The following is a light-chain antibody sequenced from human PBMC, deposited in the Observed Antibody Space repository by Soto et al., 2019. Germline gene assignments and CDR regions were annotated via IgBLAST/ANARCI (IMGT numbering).Light chain of an antibody. Sequence: EIVLTQSPGTLSLSPRERATLSCRASQSVSSSYLAWYQQKPGQAPRLLIYGASSRATGIPDRFSGSGSGTDFTLTISRLEPEDFAVYYCQQYDSSWTFGQGTKVDIK. CDR3: QQYDSSWT. V-gene: IGKV3-20*01. CDR2: GAS. J-gene: IGKJ1*01. CDR1: QSVSSSY.